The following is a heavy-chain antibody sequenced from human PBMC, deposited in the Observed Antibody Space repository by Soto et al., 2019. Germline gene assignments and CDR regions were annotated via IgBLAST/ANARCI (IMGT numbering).Heavy chain of an antibody. V-gene: IGHV4-30-2*01. CDR1: GDSISSGGYS. CDR2: IYHSGGT. D-gene: IGHD3-22*01. J-gene: IGHJ4*02. CDR3: ARDSRSGYYLEY. Sequence: QLQLQESGSGLVKPSQTLSLTCDVSGDSISSGGYSWNWIRQPPGKGLEWIGYIYHSGGTDYNPSLKSRVIITVDSSNNKFSLKLNSVTAADTAVYYCARDSRSGYYLEYWGQGTLVTVSS.